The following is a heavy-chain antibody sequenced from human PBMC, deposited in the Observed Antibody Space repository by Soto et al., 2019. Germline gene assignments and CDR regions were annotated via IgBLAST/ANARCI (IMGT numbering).Heavy chain of an antibody. V-gene: IGHV4-59*01. CDR1: GGSISSYY. J-gene: IGHJ5*02. CDR3: ARAVPSIAEAGTGVNWFDP. Sequence: SETLSLTCTVSGGSISSYYWSWIRQPPGKGLEWIGYIYYSGSTNYNPSLKSRVTISVDTSKNQFSLKLSSVTAADTAVYYCARAVPSIAEAGTGVNWFDPWGQGTLVTVSS. D-gene: IGHD6-13*01. CDR2: IYYSGST.